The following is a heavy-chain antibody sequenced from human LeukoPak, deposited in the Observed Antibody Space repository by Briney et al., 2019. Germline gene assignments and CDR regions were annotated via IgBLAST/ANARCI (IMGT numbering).Heavy chain of an antibody. Sequence: SETLSLTCAVYGGSFSGYYWSWIRQPPGKGLEWIGEINHSGSTNYNPSLKSRVTISVDTSKNQFSLKLSSVTAADTAVYYCARHRQSLWFGESRFDPWGQGTLVTVSS. J-gene: IGHJ5*02. CDR1: GGSFSGYY. V-gene: IGHV4-34*01. CDR3: ARHRQSLWFGESRFDP. D-gene: IGHD3-10*01. CDR2: INHSGST.